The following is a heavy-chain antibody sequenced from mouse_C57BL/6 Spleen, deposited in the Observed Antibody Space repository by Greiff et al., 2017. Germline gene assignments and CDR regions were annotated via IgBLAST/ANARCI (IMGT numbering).Heavy chain of an antibody. J-gene: IGHJ2*01. V-gene: IGHV1-64*01. CDR2: IHPNSGST. Sequence: QVQLQQPGAELVKPGASVKLSCKASGYTFTSYWMHWVKQRPGQGLEWIGMIHPNSGSTNYNEKFKSKATLTVDKSSSTAYMQLSSLTSEDSAVYYCYYGNYQGPYFDYWGQGTTLTVSS. CDR3: YYGNYQGPYFDY. CDR1: GYTFTSYW. D-gene: IGHD2-1*01.